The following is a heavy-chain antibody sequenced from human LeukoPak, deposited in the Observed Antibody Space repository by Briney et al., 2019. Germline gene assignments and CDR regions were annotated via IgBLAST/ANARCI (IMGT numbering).Heavy chain of an antibody. V-gene: IGHV4-4*02. J-gene: IGHJ3*02. CDR3: ARPRFSVYYDFWSGYGDSFDI. Sequence: PSEALSLTCAVSGGSISSSNWWSWVRQPPGKGLEWIGEIYHSGSTNYNPSLKSRVTISVDKSKNQFSLKLSSVTAADTAVYYCARPRFSVYYDFWSGYGDSFDIWGQGTLVTVSS. D-gene: IGHD3-3*01. CDR1: GGSISSSNW. CDR2: IYHSGST.